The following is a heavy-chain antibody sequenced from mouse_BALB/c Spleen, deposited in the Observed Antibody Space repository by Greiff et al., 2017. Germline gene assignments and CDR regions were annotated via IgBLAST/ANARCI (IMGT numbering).Heavy chain of an antibody. CDR2: ISSGGST. CDR1: GFTFSSYA. V-gene: IGHV5-6-5*01. J-gene: IGHJ4*01. CDR3: ASGDTYAMDY. Sequence: EVKLVESGGGLVKPGGSLKLSCAASGFTFSSYAMSWVRQTPEKRLEWVASISSGGSTYYPDSVKGRFTISRDNARNILYLQMSSLRSEDTAMYYCASGDTYAMDYWGQGTSVTVSS.